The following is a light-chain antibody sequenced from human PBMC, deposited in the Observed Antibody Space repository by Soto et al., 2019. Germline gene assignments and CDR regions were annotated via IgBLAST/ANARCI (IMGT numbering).Light chain of an antibody. J-gene: IGKJ2*01. CDR2: GTS. V-gene: IGKV3-20*01. CDR1: QSVSSSF. CDR3: QQYGGSPPYT. Sequence: EIVLTQSPGTLSLSPGERATLSCRASQSVSSSFLAWYQQKPGQAPRLLIYGTSNRAAGIPDRFSGRGSGTDFTLTISRLEPEDFAVYFCQQYGGSPPYTFGRGTKLEI.